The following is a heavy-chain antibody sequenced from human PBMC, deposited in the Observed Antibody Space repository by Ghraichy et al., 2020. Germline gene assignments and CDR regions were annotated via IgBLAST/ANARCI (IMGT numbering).Heavy chain of an antibody. D-gene: IGHD2-8*01. J-gene: IGHJ4*02. CDR1: GASISSYY. V-gene: IGHV4-59*08. CDR2: IYYSGST. CDR3: ARHWAGRPQWAFDY. Sequence: SETPSLTCTVSGASISSYYWSWIRQPPGKGLEWIGYIYYSGSTNYNPSLKSRVTISVDTPKNQFSLKLSSVTAADTAVYYCARHWAGRPQWAFDYWGQGTLVTVSS.